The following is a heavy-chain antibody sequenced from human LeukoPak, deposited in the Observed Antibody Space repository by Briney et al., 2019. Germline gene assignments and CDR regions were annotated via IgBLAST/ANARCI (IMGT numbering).Heavy chain of an antibody. CDR3: AKDGQSFNSMYDYFDS. J-gene: IGHJ4*02. V-gene: IGHV3-23*01. CDR1: GFTFRNFA. CDR2: IGGGDT. D-gene: IGHD2-8*01. Sequence: GGSLRLSCSASGFTFRNFAIRWVRQAPGKGLEWVSSIGGGDTHYADSVKVRFTISRDDSRSTVDLQMSSLRAEDTAVYYCAKDGQSFNSMYDYFDSWGQGTLVTVSS.